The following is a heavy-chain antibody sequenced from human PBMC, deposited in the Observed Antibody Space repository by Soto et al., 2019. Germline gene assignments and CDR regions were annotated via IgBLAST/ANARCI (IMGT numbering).Heavy chain of an antibody. Sequence: EAQLVESGGGLVQPGGSLRLSCAAFGFTLSSYEMDWVRQAPGKGLEWVSHISRSGSPIYYADSVKGRFTISRDNAKNSVYLQMNSLRAEDTATYYCVRDGLDYYDTERLYFDKWGQGTLVTVSS. CDR3: VRDGLDYYDTERLYFDK. CDR1: GFTLSSYE. CDR2: ISRSGSPI. J-gene: IGHJ4*02. V-gene: IGHV3-48*03. D-gene: IGHD3-22*01.